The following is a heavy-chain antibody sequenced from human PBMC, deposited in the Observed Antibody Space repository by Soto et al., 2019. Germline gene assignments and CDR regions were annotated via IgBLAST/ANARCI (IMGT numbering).Heavy chain of an antibody. CDR1: GGSISSSNW. D-gene: IGHD6-19*01. Sequence: QVQLQESGPGLVKPSGTLSLTCAVSGGSISSSNWWSWVRQPPGKGLEWIGEIYHSGSTNYNPSLNSRVTISVDKSKNQFSLKLSSVTAADTAVYYCARNPGIAVAGKYFQHWGQGTLVTVSS. V-gene: IGHV4-4*02. CDR2: IYHSGST. CDR3: ARNPGIAVAGKYFQH. J-gene: IGHJ1*01.